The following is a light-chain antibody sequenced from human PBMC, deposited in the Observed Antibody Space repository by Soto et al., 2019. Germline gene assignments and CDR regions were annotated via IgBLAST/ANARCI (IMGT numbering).Light chain of an antibody. J-gene: IGKJ1*01. Sequence: ENVLTQSPGTLSLSPGESATLSCRASQDVFSNFFAWYQQKPGQAPRLLIHGASNRATGIPDRFSGSGSGTDFTLTISRLEPEDIEVFYCQQYGSSPWTFGQGTKVAIK. V-gene: IGKV3-20*01. CDR1: QDVFSNF. CDR2: GAS. CDR3: QQYGSSPWT.